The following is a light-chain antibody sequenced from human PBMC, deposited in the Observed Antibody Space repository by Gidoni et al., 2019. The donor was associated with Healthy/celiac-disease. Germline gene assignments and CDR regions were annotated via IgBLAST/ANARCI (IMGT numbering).Light chain of an antibody. V-gene: IGLV1-40*01. J-gene: IGLJ1*01. CDR3: QSYDSTPGYV. CDR1: SSNIGAGYE. Sequence: QSVLTQPPSVSGAPGQRVTISCPGSSSNIGAGYEVHWYQQLPGTAPKLLIYGNSNRPSGVPDRFSGSKSGTSASLAITGLQAEDEADYYCQSYDSTPGYVFGTGTKVTVL. CDR2: GNS.